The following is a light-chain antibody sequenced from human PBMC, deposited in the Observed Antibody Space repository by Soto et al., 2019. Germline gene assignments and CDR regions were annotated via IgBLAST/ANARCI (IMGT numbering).Light chain of an antibody. Sequence: EIVLTQSPGTLSLSPGERATLSCRASQRVSSSYLAWYQQKPGQAPRLLIYGASSRATGIPDRFSGSGSGTDFTLTISRLETEDFAVYYCQQYGSSLYTFGQGTNLEI. CDR2: GAS. J-gene: IGKJ2*01. V-gene: IGKV3-20*01. CDR1: QRVSSSY. CDR3: QQYGSSLYT.